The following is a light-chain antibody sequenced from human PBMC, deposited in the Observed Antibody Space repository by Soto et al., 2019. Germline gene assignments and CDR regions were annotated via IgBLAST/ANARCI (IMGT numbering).Light chain of an antibody. CDR1: SSDVGSYNL. CDR2: EVS. CDR3: CSYAGSSTFYV. V-gene: IGLV2-23*02. J-gene: IGLJ1*01. Sequence: QSVLTQPASVSGSPGQSITISCTGTSSDVGSYNLVSWYQQHPGKAPKLMNYEVSKRPSGVSNHFSGSKSGNTASLTISGLQAEDEADYYCCSYAGSSTFYVFGTGTKSPS.